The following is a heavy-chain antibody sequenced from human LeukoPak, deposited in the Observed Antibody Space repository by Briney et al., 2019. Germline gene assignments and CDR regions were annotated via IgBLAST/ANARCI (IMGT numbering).Heavy chain of an antibody. Sequence: GGSLRLSRAASGFTFSSYWMSWVRQAPGKGLEWVANIKQDGSEKYYVDSVKGRFTISRDSAKNSFYLQMNSLRVEDAAVYYCARDGYRDRYFDYWGQGTLVTVSS. D-gene: IGHD5-24*01. CDR2: IKQDGSEK. CDR3: ARDGYRDRYFDY. V-gene: IGHV3-7*01. CDR1: GFTFSSYW. J-gene: IGHJ4*02.